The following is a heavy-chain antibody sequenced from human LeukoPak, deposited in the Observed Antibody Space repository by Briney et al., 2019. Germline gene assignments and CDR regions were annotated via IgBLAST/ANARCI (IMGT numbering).Heavy chain of an antibody. Sequence: ASVKVSCKASGYSFTAAYNIHWLRQAPGQGPEFMGWISPNSGDTRYAQKFQGRVTVTRDTVISTAYMELNSLTSDDTAVYYCARDPRGTYDYWGQGTLVTVSS. CDR1: GYSFTAAYN. CDR2: ISPNSGDT. CDR3: ARDPRGTYDY. D-gene: IGHD5-12*01. J-gene: IGHJ4*02. V-gene: IGHV1-2*02.